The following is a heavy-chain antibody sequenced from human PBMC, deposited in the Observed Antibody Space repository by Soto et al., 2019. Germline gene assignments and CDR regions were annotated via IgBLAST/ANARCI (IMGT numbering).Heavy chain of an antibody. CDR1: GYTFTSYA. CDR2: INAGNGNT. V-gene: IGHV1-3*01. CDR3: ARDSNYDFWSGYYAHYYYSGTDV. Sequence: ASVKVSCKASGYTFTSYAMHWVRQAPGQRLEWMGWINAGNGNTKYSQKFQGRVTITRDTSTSTAYMELRSLRSDDTAVYYCARDSNYDFWSGYYAHYYYSGTDVWGQGTTVTVSS. D-gene: IGHD3-3*01. J-gene: IGHJ6*02.